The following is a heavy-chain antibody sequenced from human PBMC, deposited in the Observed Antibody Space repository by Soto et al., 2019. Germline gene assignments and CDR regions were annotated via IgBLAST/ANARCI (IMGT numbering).Heavy chain of an antibody. CDR3: AKFHTWELFPPSPLKFDY. Sequence: RGGSLKLSCAPSGFILSSYAMSWVRQAPGKWLEWVSAISGSGGSTYYADSVKGRFTISRDNSKNTLYLQMNSLRAEDTAVYYCAKFHTWELFPPSPLKFDYWGQGTLVTVSS. CDR2: ISGSGGST. J-gene: IGHJ4*02. V-gene: IGHV3-23*01. CDR1: GFILSSYA. D-gene: IGHD1-26*01.